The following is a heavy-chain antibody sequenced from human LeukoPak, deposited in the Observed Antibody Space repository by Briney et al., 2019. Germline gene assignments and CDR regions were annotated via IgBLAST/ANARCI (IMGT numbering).Heavy chain of an antibody. Sequence: GASVKVSCKASGYTFTSYGISWVRQAPGQGLEWMGWISAYNGNTNYAQKLQGRVTMTTDTSTSTAYMELRSLRSDDTDVYYCARDQRYIDYYDSSGYYRYDYWGQGTLVTGSS. CDR1: GYTFTSYG. CDR3: ARDQRYIDYYDSSGYYRYDY. D-gene: IGHD3-22*01. CDR2: ISAYNGNT. V-gene: IGHV1-18*01. J-gene: IGHJ4*02.